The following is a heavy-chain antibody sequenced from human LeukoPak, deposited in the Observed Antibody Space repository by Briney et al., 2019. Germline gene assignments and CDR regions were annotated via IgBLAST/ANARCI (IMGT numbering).Heavy chain of an antibody. V-gene: IGHV1-46*01. J-gene: IGHJ4*02. CDR2: INPSGGST. D-gene: IGHD3-22*01. CDR3: ARTYYYDSSGYPFDY. CDR1: GYTLSELS. Sequence: ASVKVSCKISGYTLSELSMHWVRQAPGQGLEWMGIINPSGGSTSYAQKFQGRVTMTRDTSTSTVYMELSSLRSEDTAVYYCARTYYYDSSGYPFDYWGQGTLVTVSS.